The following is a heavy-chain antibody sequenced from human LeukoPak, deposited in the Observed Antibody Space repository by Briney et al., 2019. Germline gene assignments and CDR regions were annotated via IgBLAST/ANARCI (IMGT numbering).Heavy chain of an antibody. Sequence: SETLSLTCTVSGGSISSYYWSWIRQPAGKGLEWIGSIYYSGSTYYNPSLKSRVTISVDTSKNQFSLKLSSVTAADTAVYYCATSIVVVPAAGVNWFDPWGQGTLVTVSS. CDR2: IYYSGST. J-gene: IGHJ5*02. CDR3: ATSIVVVPAAGVNWFDP. V-gene: IGHV4-59*05. CDR1: GGSISSYY. D-gene: IGHD2-2*01.